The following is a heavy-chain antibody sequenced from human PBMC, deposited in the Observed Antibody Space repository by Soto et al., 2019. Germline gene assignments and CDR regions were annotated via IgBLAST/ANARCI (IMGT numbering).Heavy chain of an antibody. V-gene: IGHV1-69*04. CDR2: IIPILGIA. D-gene: IGHD3-3*01. CDR1: GGTFSSYT. Sequence: SVKVSCKASGGTFSSYTISWVRQAPGQGLEWMGRIIPILGIANYAQKFQGRVTITADKSTSTAYMELSSLRSEDTAVYYCARDEYYDFWSGSQGSFDYWGQGTLVTVSS. CDR3: ARDEYYDFWSGSQGSFDY. J-gene: IGHJ4*02.